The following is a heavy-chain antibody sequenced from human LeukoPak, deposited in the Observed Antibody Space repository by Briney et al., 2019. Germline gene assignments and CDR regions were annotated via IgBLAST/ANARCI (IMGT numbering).Heavy chain of an antibody. CDR2: ISYDGSNK. Sequence: PGGSLRLSCAASGFTFSSYAMHWVRQAPGKGLEWVAVISYDGSNKYYADSVKGRFTISRDNSKNTLYLQMNSLRAEDTAVYYCARELAYYDSSGYSSFDYWGQGTLVTVSS. J-gene: IGHJ4*02. CDR3: ARELAYYDSSGYSSFDY. V-gene: IGHV3-30*04. D-gene: IGHD3-22*01. CDR1: GFTFSSYA.